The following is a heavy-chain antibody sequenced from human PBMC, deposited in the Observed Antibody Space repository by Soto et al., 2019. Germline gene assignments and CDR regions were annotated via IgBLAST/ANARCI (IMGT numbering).Heavy chain of an antibody. CDR1: GLIFSSYW. V-gene: IGHV3-7*03. Sequence: PGGSLRLSCAASGLIFSSYWMSWVRQAPGKGLEWVANIKQDGSEKYYVDSVKGRFTISRDNAKSSLYLQMNSLRAEDTAVYYCARGWSHFDYWGQGTXVTVSS. CDR2: IKQDGSEK. J-gene: IGHJ4*02. CDR3: ARGWSHFDY.